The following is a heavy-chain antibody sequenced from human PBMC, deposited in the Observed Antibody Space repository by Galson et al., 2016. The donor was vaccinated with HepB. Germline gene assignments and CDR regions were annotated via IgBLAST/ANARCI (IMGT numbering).Heavy chain of an antibody. D-gene: IGHD6-6*01. J-gene: IGHJ4*02. Sequence: SETLSLTCTVSGGFISSYHWSWIRQSPGKGLEWMGYIQYSGSIEYQPSLKSRLTISADPSKSQLSLKLTSVTAADTAVYYCARPKDYLGSSFDCWGQGILVTVSS. CDR2: IQYSGSI. CDR3: ARPKDYLGSSFDC. CDR1: GGFISSYH. V-gene: IGHV4-59*08.